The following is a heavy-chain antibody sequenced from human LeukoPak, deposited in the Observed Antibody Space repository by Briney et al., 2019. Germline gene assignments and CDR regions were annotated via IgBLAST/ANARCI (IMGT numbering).Heavy chain of an antibody. CDR3: ARGASSTSAIGYYYYYMDV. D-gene: IGHD6-6*01. CDR1: GGSISSGSYY. Sequence: PSQTLSLTCTVSGGSISSGSYYWSWIRQPAGKGLQWVGRVYSSGSTNYNPSLKSRVTISVDTSKNQFSLKLSSVTAADTAVYYCARGASSTSAIGYYYYYMDVWGKGTTATVSS. V-gene: IGHV4-61*02. J-gene: IGHJ6*03. CDR2: VYSSGST.